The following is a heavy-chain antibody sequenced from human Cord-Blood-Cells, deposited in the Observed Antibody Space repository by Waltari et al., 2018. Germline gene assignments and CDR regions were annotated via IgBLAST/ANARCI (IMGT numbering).Heavy chain of an antibody. CDR2: IVVGSGNT. CDR1: GFTFTSSA. CDR3: AAVQYCSGGSCYDY. Sequence: QMQLVQSGPEVKKPGTSVQVSCKASGFTFTSSAVQLVRQARGQRLEWIGWIVVGSGNTNYAQKFQERVTITRDMSTSTAYMELSSLRSEDTAVYYCAAVQYCSGGSCYDYWGQGTLVTVSS. J-gene: IGHJ4*02. D-gene: IGHD2-15*01. V-gene: IGHV1-58*01.